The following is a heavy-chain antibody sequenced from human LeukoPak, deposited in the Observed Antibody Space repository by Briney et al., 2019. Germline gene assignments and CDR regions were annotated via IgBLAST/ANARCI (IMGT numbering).Heavy chain of an antibody. D-gene: IGHD2-15*01. CDR1: GFPFSSYS. CDR3: ARGPLVVVVAATEYWFDP. CDR2: ISSSSSYI. Sequence: GGSLRLSCAASGFPFSSYSMNRVRQARGKGLEWVSSISSSSSYIYYADSVKGRFTISRDNAKNSLYLQMNSLRAEDTAVYYCARGPLVVVVAATEYWFDPWGQGTLVTVSS. J-gene: IGHJ5*02. V-gene: IGHV3-21*01.